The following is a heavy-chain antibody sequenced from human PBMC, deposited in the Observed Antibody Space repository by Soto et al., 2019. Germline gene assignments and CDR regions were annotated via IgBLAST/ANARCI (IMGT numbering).Heavy chain of an antibody. Sequence: QVQLVESGGGLVKPGGSLRLSCAASGFTFSDYYMSWVRQAPGKGLEWVSYISSSGSTIYYADSVKGRFTISRDNAKNLLYMRMNSLRAEDTPVYYCAREVYRSSLQPYYYYYGMDVWGQGTPVTVSS. CDR3: AREVYRSSLQPYYYYYGMDV. CDR2: ISSSGSTI. CDR1: GFTFSDYY. V-gene: IGHV3-11*01. D-gene: IGHD6-6*01. J-gene: IGHJ6*02.